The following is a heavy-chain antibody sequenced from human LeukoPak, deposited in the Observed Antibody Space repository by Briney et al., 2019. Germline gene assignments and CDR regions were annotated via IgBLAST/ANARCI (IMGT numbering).Heavy chain of an antibody. Sequence: SQTLSLTCAISGDSVSSNSAAWDWIRQSPSRGLEWLGRTYYRSKWYTDYAVSVKSRITINPDTSKNQFSLQLNSVTPEDTAVYYCVRGYCTKGVCFYGMDVWGQGTTVTVSS. D-gene: IGHD2-8*01. V-gene: IGHV6-1*01. CDR1: GDSVSSNSAA. J-gene: IGHJ6*02. CDR3: VRGYCTKGVCFYGMDV. CDR2: TYYRSKWYT.